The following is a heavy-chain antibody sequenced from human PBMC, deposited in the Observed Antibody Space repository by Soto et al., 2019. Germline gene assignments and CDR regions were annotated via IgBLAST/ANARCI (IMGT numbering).Heavy chain of an antibody. CDR2: IKQDGSEK. D-gene: IGHD1-1*01. J-gene: IGHJ4*02. CDR3: ARSVAAWVQPDRTHFDY. Sequence: GGSLRLSCAASGFTFSSYWMSWVRQAPAKGLEWVANIKQDGSEKYYVDSVKGRFTIPRDNAKNSLYLQMNSLRAEDTAVYYCARSVAAWVQPDRTHFDYWGQGTLVTDSS. CDR1: GFTFSSYW. V-gene: IGHV3-7*01.